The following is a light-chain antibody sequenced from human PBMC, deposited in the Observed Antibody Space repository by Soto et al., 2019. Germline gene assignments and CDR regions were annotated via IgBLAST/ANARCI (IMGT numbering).Light chain of an antibody. Sequence: EIVMTQSPATLSVSPGEGVTLSCRASQSVSSNLAWYRQRPGQAPRLLIYGASTRATGIPARFSGSGSGTEFALTISSVQSDDIAVFYCQQYHIWPLTFGGGTKVDI. CDR1: QSVSSN. J-gene: IGKJ4*01. CDR2: GAS. V-gene: IGKV3-15*01. CDR3: QQYHIWPLT.